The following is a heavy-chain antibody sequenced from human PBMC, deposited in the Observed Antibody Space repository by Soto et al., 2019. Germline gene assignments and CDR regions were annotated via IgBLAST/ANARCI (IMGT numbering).Heavy chain of an antibody. V-gene: IGHV4-34*01. Sequence: SETLSLTCAVYGGSFSGYYWSWIRQPPGKGLEWIGEINHSGSTNYNPSLKSRVTISVDTSKNQFSLKLSSVTAADTAVYYCARGYSSSWVDYWGQGTLVTVSS. CDR2: INHSGST. CDR3: ARGYSSSWVDY. CDR1: GGSFSGYY. J-gene: IGHJ4*02. D-gene: IGHD6-13*01.